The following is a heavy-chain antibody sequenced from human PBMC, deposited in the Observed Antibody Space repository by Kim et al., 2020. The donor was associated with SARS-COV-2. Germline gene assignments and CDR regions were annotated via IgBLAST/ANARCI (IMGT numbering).Heavy chain of an antibody. CDR3: AGICGTTSCSDDY. J-gene: IGHJ4*02. V-gene: IGHV3-23*01. Sequence: YADAERVRFTTSRGNPKRTVYLQMNSLRAEDTAVYYCAGICGTTSCSDDYWGQGTLVTVSS. D-gene: IGHD2-2*01.